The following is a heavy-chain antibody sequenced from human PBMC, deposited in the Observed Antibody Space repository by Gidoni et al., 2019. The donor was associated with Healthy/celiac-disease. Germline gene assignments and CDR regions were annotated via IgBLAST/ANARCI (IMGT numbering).Heavy chain of an antibody. D-gene: IGHD3-22*01. J-gene: IGHJ4*02. Sequence: EVQLLESGGGLVQPGGSLRLSCAASGFTFSSYAMSWVRQAPGKGLEWVSAIRGSGGSTYYADSVKGRFTISRDNSKNTLYLQMNSLRAEDTAVYYCAKDSYYYDSSGYTPDWGQGTLVTVSS. CDR3: AKDSYYYDSSGYTPD. V-gene: IGHV3-23*01. CDR2: IRGSGGST. CDR1: GFTFSSYA.